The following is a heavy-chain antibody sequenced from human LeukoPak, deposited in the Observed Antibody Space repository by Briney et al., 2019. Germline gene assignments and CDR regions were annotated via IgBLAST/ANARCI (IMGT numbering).Heavy chain of an antibody. D-gene: IGHD3-22*01. CDR3: AKGPYYYDSSGYSRRWFGP. J-gene: IGHJ5*02. Sequence: GGSLRLSCAASGFTFSSYAMSWVRQAPGKGLEWVSAISGSGGRTYYADSVKGRFTISRDNSKNTLYLQMNSLRAEDTAVYYCAKGPYYYDSSGYSRRWFGPWGQGILVTVSS. CDR1: GFTFSSYA. V-gene: IGHV3-23*01. CDR2: ISGSGGRT.